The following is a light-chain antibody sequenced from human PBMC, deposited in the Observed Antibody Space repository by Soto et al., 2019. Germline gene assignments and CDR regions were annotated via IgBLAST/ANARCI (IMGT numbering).Light chain of an antibody. Sequence: DIQLTQSPSFLSASVGDRVTMTCRASQAISNYLGWYQQKQGKAPKLLIHAASALQRGVPSRFSGSGSETXXXXXIXXXXXEDFATYYCQQFNSYPLTFGGGTKVDNK. V-gene: IGKV1-9*01. CDR1: QAISNY. CDR2: AAS. CDR3: QQFNSYPLT. J-gene: IGKJ4*01.